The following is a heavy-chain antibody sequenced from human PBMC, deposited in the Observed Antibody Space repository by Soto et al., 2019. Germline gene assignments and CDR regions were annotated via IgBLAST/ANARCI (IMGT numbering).Heavy chain of an antibody. CDR2: INPNSGGT. Sequence: GASVKVSCKAAGYTFTGYYMHWVRQAPGQGLEWMGWINPNSGGTNYAQKFQGWVTMTRDTSISTAYMELSRLRSDDTAVYYCARDLPSSSWPYYYYGMDVWGQGTTVTVSS. D-gene: IGHD6-13*01. CDR1: GYTFTGYY. V-gene: IGHV1-2*04. CDR3: ARDLPSSSWPYYYYGMDV. J-gene: IGHJ6*02.